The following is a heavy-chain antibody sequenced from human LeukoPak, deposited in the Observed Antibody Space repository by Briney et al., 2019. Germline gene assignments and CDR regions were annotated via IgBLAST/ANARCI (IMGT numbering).Heavy chain of an antibody. CDR3: AKDDGSGFGRGYFDY. CDR2: MSNSGGST. D-gene: IGHD3-10*01. Sequence: GGSLRLSCTASGFTFRSYAVSWVRQAPGKGLEWVSAMSNSGGSTYYADSVKGRFTISRDNSKNTLYLQMNSLRAEDTAVYYCAKDDGSGFGRGYFDYWGQGTLVTVSS. J-gene: IGHJ4*02. V-gene: IGHV3-23*01. CDR1: GFTFRSYA.